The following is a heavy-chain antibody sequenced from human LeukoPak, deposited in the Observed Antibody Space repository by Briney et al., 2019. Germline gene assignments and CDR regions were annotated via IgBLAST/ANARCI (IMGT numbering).Heavy chain of an antibody. J-gene: IGHJ4*02. Sequence: PSETLSLTCAVSGGSISSGGYSWSWIRQPPGKGLEWIGSIYYSGSTYYNPSLKSRVTISVDTSKNQFSLKLSSVTAAGTAVYYCAGTITIFPYFDYWGQGTLVTVSS. CDR2: IYYSGST. CDR3: AGTITIFPYFDY. D-gene: IGHD3-3*01. CDR1: GGSISSGGYS. V-gene: IGHV4-30-4*07.